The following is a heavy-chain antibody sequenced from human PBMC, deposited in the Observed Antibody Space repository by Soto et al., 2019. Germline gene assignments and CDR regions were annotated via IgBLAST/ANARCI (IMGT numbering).Heavy chain of an antibody. CDR2: IIPIFGTA. CDR3: ARGNHRWLQLWYFDL. CDR1: VGTFSRYT. Sequence: QVQLVQSGAGVKKPGSSVTVACKASVGTFSRYTISWVRQAPGQGLEWLGGIIPIFGTANSAQKFQGRVTITADESTSTAYMALSSLRSEDTAVYYCARGNHRWLQLWYFDLWGRGTLVTVSS. V-gene: IGHV1-69*12. D-gene: IGHD5-12*01. J-gene: IGHJ2*01.